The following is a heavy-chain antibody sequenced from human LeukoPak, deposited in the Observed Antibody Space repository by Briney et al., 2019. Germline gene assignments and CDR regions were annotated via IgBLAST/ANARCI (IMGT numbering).Heavy chain of an antibody. CDR3: AREVSHCSSTSCSSGDY. J-gene: IGHJ4*02. CDR1: GFTFSNYW. CDR2: IKSDGSVP. D-gene: IGHD2-2*01. Sequence: GGSLRLSCAASGFTFSNYWMHWVRQVPGKGLVWVSRIKSDGSVPKYADSVRGRFTISRDNAKNSLYLQMNSLRAEDTAVYYCAREVSHCSSTSCSSGDYWGQGTLVTVSS. V-gene: IGHV3-74*03.